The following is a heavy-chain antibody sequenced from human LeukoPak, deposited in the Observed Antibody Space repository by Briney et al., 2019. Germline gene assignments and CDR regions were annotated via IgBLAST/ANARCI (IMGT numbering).Heavy chain of an antibody. J-gene: IGHJ4*02. V-gene: IGHV1-18*01. CDR3: ARAYYYDSSGYGFDY. Sequence: GASVKVSCKAPGYTFTRSGISWVRQAPGQGLEWMGWISAYNGNTNNAQKLQGRVTMTTDTATSTAYMELRSLRSDDTAVYYCARAYYYDSSGYGFDYWGQGTLVTVSS. CDR2: ISAYNGNT. CDR1: GYTFTRSG. D-gene: IGHD3-22*01.